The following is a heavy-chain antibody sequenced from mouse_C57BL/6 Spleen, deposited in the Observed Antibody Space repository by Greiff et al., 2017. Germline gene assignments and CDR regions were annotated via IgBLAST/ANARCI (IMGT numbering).Heavy chain of an antibody. CDR2: IDPETGGT. D-gene: IGHD1-1*01. Sequence: QVQLQQSGAELVRPGASVTLSCKASGYTFTDYEMHWVKQTPVHGLEWIGAIDPETGGTAYNQKFKGKAILTADKSSSTAYMELRSLTPEDSAVDDCTRDGSSPWFAYWGQGTLVTVSA. J-gene: IGHJ3*01. V-gene: IGHV1-15*01. CDR3: TRDGSSPWFAY. CDR1: GYTFTDYE.